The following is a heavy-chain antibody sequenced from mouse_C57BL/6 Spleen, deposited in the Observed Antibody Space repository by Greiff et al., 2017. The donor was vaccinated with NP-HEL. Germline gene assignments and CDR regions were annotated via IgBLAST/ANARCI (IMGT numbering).Heavy chain of an antibody. CDR1: GYAFSSSW. CDR2: IYPGDGDT. D-gene: IGHD1-1*01. CDR3: AIYYGSGGVAY. V-gene: IGHV1-82*01. Sequence: QVQLQQSGPELVKPGASVKISCKASGYAFSSSWMNWVKQRPGQGLEWIGRIYPGDGDTNYNGKFKGKATLTADKSSSTAYMQLSSLTSEDSAVYFCAIYYGSGGVAYWGQGTLVTVSA. J-gene: IGHJ3*01.